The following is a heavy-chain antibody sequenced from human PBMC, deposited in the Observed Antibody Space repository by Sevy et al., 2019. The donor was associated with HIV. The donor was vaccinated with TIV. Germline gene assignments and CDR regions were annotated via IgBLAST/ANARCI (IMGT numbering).Heavy chain of an antibody. Sequence: GGSLRLSCLASGFKFSDYYMAWIRQVPGKGLEWVSYSDFSGNNIYNVDSVEGRFTISRDNAKNSLYLQMNSLRAEDTAVYYCARDGGCSSTSCLLYFDCWGQGSLVTVSS. V-gene: IGHV3-11*04. CDR2: SDFSGNNI. J-gene: IGHJ4*02. CDR1: GFKFSDYY. CDR3: ARDGGCSSTSCLLYFDC. D-gene: IGHD2-2*01.